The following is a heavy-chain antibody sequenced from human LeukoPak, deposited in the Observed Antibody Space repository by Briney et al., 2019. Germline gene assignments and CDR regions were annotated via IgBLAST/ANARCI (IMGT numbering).Heavy chain of an antibody. J-gene: IGHJ5*02. CDR3: ARVTVLVRHNWFDP. CDR1: GGSISSYY. CDR2: IYTSGST. V-gene: IGHV4-4*07. D-gene: IGHD3-16*01. Sequence: PSETLSLTCTVSGGSISSYYWSWIRQPAGKGLEWIGRIYTSGSTNYNPSLKSRVTMSVDTSKNQFSLKLSSVTAADTAVYYCARVTVLVRHNWFDPWGQGTLVTVSS.